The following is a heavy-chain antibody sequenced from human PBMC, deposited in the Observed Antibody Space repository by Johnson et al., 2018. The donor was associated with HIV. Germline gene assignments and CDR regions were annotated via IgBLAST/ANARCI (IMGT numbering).Heavy chain of an antibody. J-gene: IGHJ1*01. CDR2: ISWDGNST. V-gene: IGHV3-43D*03. CDR1: GFTFDDYA. D-gene: IGHD4-17*01. CDR3: ARHAGGDFTYGLFQH. Sequence: VESGGVVVQPGGSLRLSCAVSGFTFDDYAMHWVRQPPGKGLEWVSLISWDGNSTYYAESVKGRFTISRDNAKNSLYIQMSGLREEDTALYYCARHAGGDFTYGLFQHWGRGTLVTVSS.